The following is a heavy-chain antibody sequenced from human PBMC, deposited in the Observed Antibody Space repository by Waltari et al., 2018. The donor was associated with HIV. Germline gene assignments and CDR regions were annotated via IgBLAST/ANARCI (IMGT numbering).Heavy chain of an antibody. CDR1: GYTFNTYA. D-gene: IGHD6-19*01. CDR3: ARGPSPRGTSRWFYFDY. V-gene: IGHV7-4-1*02. J-gene: IGHJ4*02. CDR2: IKTNTGKT. Sequence: QGQLVQSGSELKNPGASVKVSCKASGYTFNTYAMNWIRQAPGQGLEWMGWIKTNTGKTTYAQGFTGRFVFALDTSVSTTYLQISSLKAEDTAVYYCARGPSPRGTSRWFYFDYWGQGTLVTVSS.